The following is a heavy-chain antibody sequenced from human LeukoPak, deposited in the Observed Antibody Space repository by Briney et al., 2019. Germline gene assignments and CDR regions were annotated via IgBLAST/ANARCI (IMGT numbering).Heavy chain of an antibody. Sequence: GGSLRLSCAVSGFNFRDHWMDWVRQAPGKGLQWVGHIKNDGSGTYYLDSLKGRFSISRDNSKNTLYLQMNSLRAEDTAVYYCARDGTRAWDGYNMNLDYWGQGTLVTVSS. CDR3: ARDGTRAWDGYNMNLDY. CDR2: IKNDGSGT. J-gene: IGHJ4*02. CDR1: GFNFRDHW. D-gene: IGHD5-24*01. V-gene: IGHV3-7*01.